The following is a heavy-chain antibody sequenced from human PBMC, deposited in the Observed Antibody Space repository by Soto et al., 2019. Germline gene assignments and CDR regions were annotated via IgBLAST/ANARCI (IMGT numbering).Heavy chain of an antibody. D-gene: IGHD6-13*01. CDR2: ISAYNGNT. V-gene: IGHV1-18*04. J-gene: IGHJ4*02. CDR3: ARGPTKTASGTNDY. CDR1: GYTFTSYG. Sequence: QVHLVQSGADVKKPWASVKVSCKASGYTFTSYGISWVRQAPGQGLEWIGWISAYNGNTNYAQKLQGRVNMTTDTSTSTAYMELRSLRSEDTAVYYCARGPTKTASGTNDYWGQGTLVTVSS.